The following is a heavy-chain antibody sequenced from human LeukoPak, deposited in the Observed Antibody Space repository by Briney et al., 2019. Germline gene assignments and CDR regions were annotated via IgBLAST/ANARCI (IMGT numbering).Heavy chain of an antibody. J-gene: IGHJ4*02. CDR3: AKDRQWLVLGPFDY. Sequence: HPGGSLRLSCAASGFTFSSYAMSWVRQAPGKGLEWVSAISGSGGSTYYADSVKGRFTISRDNSKSTLYLQMNSLRAEDTTVYYCAKDRQWLVLGPFDYWGQGTLVTVSS. CDR1: GFTFSSYA. D-gene: IGHD6-19*01. V-gene: IGHV3-23*01. CDR2: ISGSGGST.